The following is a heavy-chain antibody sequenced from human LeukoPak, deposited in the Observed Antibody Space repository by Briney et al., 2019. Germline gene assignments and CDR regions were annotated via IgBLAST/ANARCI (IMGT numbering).Heavy chain of an antibody. CDR3: ARVRGSQGSWFDP. V-gene: IGHV1-18*01. CDR2: ISAYNDNT. D-gene: IGHD3-10*01. CDR1: GYTFSSYG. J-gene: IGHJ5*02. Sequence: GASVKVSCKASGYTFSSYGIGWVRQAPGQGLEWMGWISAYNDNTNYAQKLQGRVTMTTDTSTRTAYMELRSLRSDDTAVYYCARVRGSQGSWFDPWGQGTLVTVSS.